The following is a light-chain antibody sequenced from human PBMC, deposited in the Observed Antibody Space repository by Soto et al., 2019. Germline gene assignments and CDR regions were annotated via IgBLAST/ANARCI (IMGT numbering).Light chain of an antibody. V-gene: IGLV2-14*01. CDR1: SSDVGGYNY. CDR3: SSYTSSSTLEGV. J-gene: IGLJ1*01. Sequence: QSALTQPASVSGSPGQSITISCTGTSSDVGGYNYVSWYQQHPGKAPKLMIYEVSNRPSGVSNRFSGSKSGNTAPLTISGLQAEDEADYYCSSYTSSSTLEGVFGTGTKVTVL. CDR2: EVS.